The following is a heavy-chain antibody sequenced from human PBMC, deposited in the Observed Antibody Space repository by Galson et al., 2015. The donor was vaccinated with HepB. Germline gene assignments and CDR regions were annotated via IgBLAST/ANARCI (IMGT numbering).Heavy chain of an antibody. Sequence: SLRLSCAASGFTFSDYYMSWIRQAPGKGLEWISYISGSGSYIDYAVSVKGRFTVSRDNANGSLYLQMNNLRAEDTAIYYCATSGSPAHHGYFDPWGQGTLVTVSS. CDR3: ATSGSPAHHGYFDP. CDR2: ISGSGSYI. CDR1: GFTFSDYY. D-gene: IGHD1-26*01. V-gene: IGHV3-11*06. J-gene: IGHJ5*02.